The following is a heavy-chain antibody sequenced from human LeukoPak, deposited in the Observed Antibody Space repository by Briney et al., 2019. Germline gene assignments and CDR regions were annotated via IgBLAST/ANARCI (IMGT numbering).Heavy chain of an antibody. CDR3: ARVITWYYYGSGSYVDY. Sequence: SETLSLTCTVSGGSISSYYWSWIRQPPGKGLEWIGYIYYSGSTNYNPSLKSRVTISVDTSKNQFSLKLSSVTAADTAVYYCARVITWYYYGSGSYVDYWGQGTLVTVSS. D-gene: IGHD3-10*01. V-gene: IGHV4-59*12. J-gene: IGHJ4*02. CDR2: IYYSGST. CDR1: GGSISSYY.